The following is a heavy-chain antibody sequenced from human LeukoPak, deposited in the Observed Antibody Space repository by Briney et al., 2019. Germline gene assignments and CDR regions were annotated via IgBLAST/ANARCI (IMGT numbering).Heavy chain of an antibody. CDR3: ARIEGLGYSGYDYAEYFQH. J-gene: IGHJ1*01. D-gene: IGHD5-12*01. V-gene: IGHV1-18*01. CDR1: VYTFTSYC. CDR2: ISAYNGNT. Sequence: ASVKVSCKPSVYTFTSYCISWVRQAPGQGLDWMGWISAYNGNTNYAQKLQGRGTITKDTSTSTAYMELRSLRSDDTAVYYCARIEGLGYSGYDYAEYFQHWGQGTLVTVSS.